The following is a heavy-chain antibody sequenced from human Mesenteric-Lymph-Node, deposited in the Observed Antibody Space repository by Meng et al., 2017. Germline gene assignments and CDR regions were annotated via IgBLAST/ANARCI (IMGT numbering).Heavy chain of an antibody. CDR2: INPSGGST. CDR3: AKDRVFVYNSDWFSFDY. V-gene: IGHV1-46*01. Sequence: ASVKVSCKASGYTFTSYYMHWVRQAPGQGLEWMGIINPSGGSTSYAQKFQGRVTMTRDTSTSTVYMELNSLRAEDTAVYYCAKDRVFVYNSDWFSFDYWGQGTLVTVSS. J-gene: IGHJ4*02. CDR1: GYTFTSYY. D-gene: IGHD6-19*01.